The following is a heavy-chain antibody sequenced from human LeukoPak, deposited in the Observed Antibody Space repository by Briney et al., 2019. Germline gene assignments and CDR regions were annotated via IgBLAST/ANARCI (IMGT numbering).Heavy chain of an antibody. CDR3: AKGMGLAHYYFYGMDV. D-gene: IGHD6-19*01. V-gene: IGHV3-23*01. CDR2: IGGGDGSI. Sequence: GGTLRLSCAASGFTFSNFAVNWVRQAPGKGLEGVSVIGGGDGSIYYADSVKGGFTISRDTSKNSMYLQMTRLRGEDAAIYYCAKGMGLAHYYFYGMDVWGQGTTVTVSS. CDR1: GFTFSNFA. J-gene: IGHJ6*02.